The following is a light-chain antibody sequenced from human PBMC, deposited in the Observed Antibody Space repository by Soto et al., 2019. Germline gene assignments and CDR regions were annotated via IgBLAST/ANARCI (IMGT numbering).Light chain of an antibody. CDR3: QQYNNWPPWT. J-gene: IGKJ1*01. Sequence: MTQSPSTLSVSTGERATLSCRASQRVSRNLAWYQQKPGQAPRLLIYDASTRATGIPARFSGSGSETEFTLTISSLQSEDYAIYYCQQYNNWPPWTFGQGTKVDIK. CDR2: DAS. CDR1: QRVSRN. V-gene: IGKV3-15*01.